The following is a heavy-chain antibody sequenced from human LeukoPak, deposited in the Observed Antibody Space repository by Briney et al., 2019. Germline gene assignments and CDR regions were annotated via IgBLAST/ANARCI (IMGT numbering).Heavy chain of an antibody. V-gene: IGHV3-48*02. CDR2: ISSSSSTI. J-gene: IGHJ4*02. CDR1: GFTFSSYS. CDR3: ARDRANSGSYYWDY. D-gene: IGHD1-26*01. Sequence: GGSLRLSCAASGFTFSSYSMNWVRQAPGKGLEWVSYISSSSSTIYYADSVKGRFTISGDNAKNSLYLQMNSRRDEDTAVYYCARDRANSGSYYWDYWGQGTLVTVSS.